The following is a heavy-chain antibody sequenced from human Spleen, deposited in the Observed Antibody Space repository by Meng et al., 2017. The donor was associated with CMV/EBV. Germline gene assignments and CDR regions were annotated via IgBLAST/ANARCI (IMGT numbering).Heavy chain of an antibody. D-gene: IGHD1-1*01. Sequence: LSLTCAASGFIFSDRYMDWLRQAPGKGLEWVARSRNKASSYTTEYAASVKGRFTISRDESENSLYLQMNSLQAEDTAVYYCARGSPATRYFDLWGRGTLVTVSS. J-gene: IGHJ2*01. CDR3: ARGSPATRYFDL. CDR1: GFIFSDRY. V-gene: IGHV3-72*01. CDR2: SRNKASSYTT.